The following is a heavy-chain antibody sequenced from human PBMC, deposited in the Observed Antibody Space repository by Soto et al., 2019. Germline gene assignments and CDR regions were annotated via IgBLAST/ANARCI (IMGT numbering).Heavy chain of an antibody. V-gene: IGHV3-33*01. CDR1: GFTFSSYG. D-gene: IGHD3-3*01. CDR2: IWYDGSNK. CDR3: ARDRGQITIFGIFDY. J-gene: IGHJ4*02. Sequence: GGSLRLSCAASGFTFSSYGMHWVHQAPGKGLEWVAVIWYDGSNKYYADSVKGRFTISRDNSKNTLYLQMNSLRAEDTAVYYCARDRGQITIFGIFDYWGQGTLVTVSS.